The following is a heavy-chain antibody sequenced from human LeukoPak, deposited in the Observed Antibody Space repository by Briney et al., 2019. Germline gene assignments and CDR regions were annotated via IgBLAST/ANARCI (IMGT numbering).Heavy chain of an antibody. J-gene: IGHJ4*02. Sequence: PGRSLRLSCAASGFTFDDYAMHWVRQAPGKGLEWVSGISWNSGSIGYADSVKGRFTISRDNAKSSVYLQMSSLRAEDTAVYYCARYGSGSYVTYGDYWGQGTLVTVSS. D-gene: IGHD3-10*01. CDR3: ARYGSGSYVTYGDY. CDR1: GFTFDDYA. CDR2: ISWNSGSI. V-gene: IGHV3-9*01.